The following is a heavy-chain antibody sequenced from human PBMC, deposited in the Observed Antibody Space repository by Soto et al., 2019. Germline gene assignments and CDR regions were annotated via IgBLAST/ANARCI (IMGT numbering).Heavy chain of an antibody. D-gene: IGHD2-2*01. J-gene: IGHJ3*01. CDR2: LYYSGST. V-gene: IGHV4-39*01. CDR1: GTSVSSSSFF. Sequence: SETLSLTCTVSGTSVSSSSFFWGWIRQPPGKGLEWIGSLYYSGSTYYNPSLKSRVTIALDTSKNQFSLKLSSVTAADTALYYCARLLNRYQLLKPRYAFDVWGQGTMVTVSS. CDR3: ARLLNRYQLLKPRYAFDV.